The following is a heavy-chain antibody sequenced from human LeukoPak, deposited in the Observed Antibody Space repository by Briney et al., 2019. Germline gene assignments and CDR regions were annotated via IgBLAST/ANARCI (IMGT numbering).Heavy chain of an antibody. CDR2: ISSGGVYE. V-gene: IGHV3-30*01. J-gene: IGHJ4*02. CDR3: ARDSTYYYDSGSSGPHYFDN. D-gene: IGHD3-10*01. CDR1: GFTFSNYA. Sequence: GGSLRHSCAASGFTFSNYAMHWVRQAPGKGLEWVSIISSGGVYEYYADSVKGRFTISRDNSKNTLYLQLNSLRPEDTAVYYCARDSTYYYDSGSSGPHYFDNWGQGTLVTVSS.